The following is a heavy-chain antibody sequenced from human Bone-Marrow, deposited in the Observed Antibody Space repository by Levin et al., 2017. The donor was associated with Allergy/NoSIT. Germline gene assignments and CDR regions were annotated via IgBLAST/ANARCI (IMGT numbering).Heavy chain of an antibody. J-gene: IGHJ3*02. V-gene: IGHV3-23*01. CDR3: AKEAFDI. CDR2: ISHDAIDT. Sequence: GGSLRLSCAASGFTFSTYAMSWVRQAPGKGLEWVSGISHDAIDTHYPDSVKGRFTISRDNFKNTLYLQMNSLGADDTAIYYCAKEAFDIWGRGTMVIVSS. CDR1: GFTFSTYA.